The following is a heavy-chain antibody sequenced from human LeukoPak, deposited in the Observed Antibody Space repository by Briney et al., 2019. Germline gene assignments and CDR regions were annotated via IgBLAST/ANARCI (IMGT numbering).Heavy chain of an antibody. J-gene: IGHJ3*02. D-gene: IGHD3-10*01. CDR1: GGSISSGGYS. CDR2: IYHSGST. Sequence: SETLSLTCAVSGGSISSGGYSWSWIRQPPGKGLEWIGYIYHSGSTYHNPSLKSRVTISVDRSKNQFSLKLSSVTAADTAVYYCASATYYYGSGRAFDIWGQGTMVTVSS. V-gene: IGHV4-30-2*01. CDR3: ASATYYYGSGRAFDI.